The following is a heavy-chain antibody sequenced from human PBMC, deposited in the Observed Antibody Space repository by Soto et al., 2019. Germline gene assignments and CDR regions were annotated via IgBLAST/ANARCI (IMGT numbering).Heavy chain of an antibody. CDR2: ISGSGGST. J-gene: IGHJ3*02. D-gene: IGHD3-10*01. CDR3: AKGAPNYYGSGSYSAFDI. Sequence: GESLKISCAASGFTFSSYAMSWVRQAPGKGLEWVSAISGSGGSTYYADSVKGRITISRDNSKNTLYLQMNSLRAEDTAVYYCAKGAPNYYGSGSYSAFDIWGQGTMVTVSS. CDR1: GFTFSSYA. V-gene: IGHV3-23*01.